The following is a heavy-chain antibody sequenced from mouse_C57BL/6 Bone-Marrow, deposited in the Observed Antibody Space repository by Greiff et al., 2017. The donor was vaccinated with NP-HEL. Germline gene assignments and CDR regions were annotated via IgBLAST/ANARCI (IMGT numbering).Heavy chain of an antibody. Sequence: VQGVESGAELARPGASVKLSCKASGYTFTSYGISWVKQRTGQGLEWIGEIYPRSGNTYYNEKFKGKATLTADKSSSTAYMELRSLTSEDSAVYFCAREDYYGSSLDYWGQGTTLTVSS. CDR1: GYTFTSYG. CDR2: IYPRSGNT. V-gene: IGHV1-81*01. D-gene: IGHD1-1*01. J-gene: IGHJ2*01. CDR3: AREDYYGSSLDY.